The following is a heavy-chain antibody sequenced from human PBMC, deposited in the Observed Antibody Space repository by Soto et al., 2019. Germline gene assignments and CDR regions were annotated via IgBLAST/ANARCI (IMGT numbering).Heavy chain of an antibody. CDR3: ASHDIVLVPAAIYYYYYGMDV. D-gene: IGHD2-2*01. CDR1: GGTFSSYA. CDR2: IIPIFGTA. Sequence: QVQLVQSGAEVKKPGSSVKGSCKASGGTFSSYAISWVRQAPGQGLEWMGGIIPIFGTANYAQKFQGRVTITADESTGTAYMELSSLRSEDTPVYYCASHDIVLVPAAIYYYYYGMDVWGQGTTVTVSS. V-gene: IGHV1-69*12. J-gene: IGHJ6*02.